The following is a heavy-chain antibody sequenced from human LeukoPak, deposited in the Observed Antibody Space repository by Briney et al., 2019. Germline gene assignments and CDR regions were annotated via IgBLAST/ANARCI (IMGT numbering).Heavy chain of an antibody. Sequence: SETLSLTCAVYGGSFSGYYWSWIRQPPGKGLEWIGEINHSGSTNYKPSLKSRVTISVDTSKNQFSLKLSSVTAADTAVYYCARVVASTSIDSWGQGTLVTVSS. D-gene: IGHD2-15*01. J-gene: IGHJ4*02. CDR3: ARVVASTSIDS. CDR1: GGSFSGYY. V-gene: IGHV4-34*01. CDR2: INHSGST.